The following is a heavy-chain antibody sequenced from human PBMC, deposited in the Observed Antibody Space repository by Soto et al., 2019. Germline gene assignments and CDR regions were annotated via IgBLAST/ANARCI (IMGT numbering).Heavy chain of an antibody. J-gene: IGHJ6*02. CDR2: ISGSGGST. D-gene: IGHD6-6*01. CDR3: AKYSSSGGMYYYYYGMDV. Sequence: VGSLRLSCAASGFTFSSYAMSWVRQAPGKGLEWVSAISGSGGSTYYADSVKVRFTISRDNSKNTLYLQMNSLRAEDTAVYYCAKYSSSGGMYYYYYGMDVWGQGTTVTVSS. V-gene: IGHV3-23*01. CDR1: GFTFSSYA.